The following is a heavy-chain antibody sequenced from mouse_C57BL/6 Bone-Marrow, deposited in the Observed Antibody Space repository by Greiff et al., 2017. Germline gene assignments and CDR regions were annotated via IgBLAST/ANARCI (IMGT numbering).Heavy chain of an antibody. CDR2: ISNLAYSI. CDR3: ARRRDYDGYSYAMDY. CDR1: GFTFSDYG. Sequence: EVMLVESGGGLVQPGGSLKLSCAASGFTFSDYGMAWVRQAPRKGPEWVAFISNLAYSIYYADTVTGRFTISRENAKNTLYLEMRSLRAEDTAMYYCARRRDYDGYSYAMDYWGQGTSVTVSS. D-gene: IGHD2-3*01. J-gene: IGHJ4*01. V-gene: IGHV5-15*01.